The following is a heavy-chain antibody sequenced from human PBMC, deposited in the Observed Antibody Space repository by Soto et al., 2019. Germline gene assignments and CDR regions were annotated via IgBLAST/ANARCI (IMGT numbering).Heavy chain of an antibody. CDR2: IDWDDDK. V-gene: IGHV2-70*11. D-gene: IGHD1-26*01. CDR1: GFSLSTSGVG. J-gene: IGHJ4*02. CDR3: ARISGSYGLFEY. Sequence: SGPTLVNPTQTLTLTCTFSGFSLSTSGVGVGWIRQPPGKALEWLARIDWDDDKYYSTSLKTRLTISKDTSKNQVVLTMTNMDPVDTATYYCARISGSYGLFEYWGQGTLVTVSS.